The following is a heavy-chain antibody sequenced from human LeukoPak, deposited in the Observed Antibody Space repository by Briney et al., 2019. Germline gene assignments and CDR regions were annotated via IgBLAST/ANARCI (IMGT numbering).Heavy chain of an antibody. J-gene: IGHJ4*02. Sequence: SETLSLTCGVSGGSLSFYYWSWIRQSPGKGLEWIAEISQNGDSNYNMSLKSRVTISVDTSKNQFSLKLSSVTAADTAVYYCARRGRSSTFDYWGQGTLVTVSS. D-gene: IGHD1-1*01. CDR1: GGSLSFYY. CDR2: ISQNGDS. V-gene: IGHV4-34*01. CDR3: ARRGRSSTFDY.